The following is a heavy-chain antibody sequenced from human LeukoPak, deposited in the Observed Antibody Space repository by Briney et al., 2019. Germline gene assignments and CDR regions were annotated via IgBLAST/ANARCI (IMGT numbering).Heavy chain of an antibody. CDR2: IYSRGST. V-gene: IGHV4-61*10. CDR3: ARDPMAGTFRAFDI. Sequence: PSETLSLTCAVSGGSVSGGGYYWNWIRQPAGKGLEWIGRIYSRGSTNYNPSLQSRVTMSVDTSKNQISLRLNSVTAADTAVYYCARDPMAGTFRAFDIWGQGTMVTVSS. J-gene: IGHJ3*02. CDR1: GGSVSGGGYY. D-gene: IGHD6-19*01.